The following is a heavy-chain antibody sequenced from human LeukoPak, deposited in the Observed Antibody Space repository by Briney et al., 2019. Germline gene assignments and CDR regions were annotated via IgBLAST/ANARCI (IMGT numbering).Heavy chain of an antibody. J-gene: IGHJ4*02. Sequence: QPGGSLRLSCAASGFTFSSYGMHWVRAVPGKGLEWVAIIWYDGSNKFYADSVKGRFTISRDNSKNTLYLQLNSLRAEDTAVYFCATAGLGNYYFDSWGQGALVTVSS. CDR3: ATAGLGNYYFDS. CDR1: GFTFSSYG. CDR2: IWYDGSNK. V-gene: IGHV3-33*01. D-gene: IGHD1-1*01.